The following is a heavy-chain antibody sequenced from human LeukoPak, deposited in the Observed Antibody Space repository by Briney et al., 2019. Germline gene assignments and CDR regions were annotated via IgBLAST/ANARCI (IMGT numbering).Heavy chain of an antibody. CDR2: IIPIFGIA. J-gene: IGHJ6*02. CDR3: AAESLAVASDYYYYGMDV. D-gene: IGHD6-19*01. Sequence: SVKVSCKASGGTFSSYAISWVRQAPGQGLEWMGRIIPIFGIANYAQKFQGRVTITADKSTSTAYMELSSLRSEDTAVYYCAAESLAVASDYYYYGMDVWGQGTTVTVSS. CDR1: GGTFSSYA. V-gene: IGHV1-69*04.